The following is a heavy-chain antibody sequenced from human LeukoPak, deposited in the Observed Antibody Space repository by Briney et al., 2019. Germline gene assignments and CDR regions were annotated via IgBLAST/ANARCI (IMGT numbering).Heavy chain of an antibody. CDR1: GFTFSSYG. Sequence: GGSLRLSCAASGFTFSSYGMHWVRQAPGKGLEWVAVIWYDGSNKYYADSVKGRFTISRDNSKNTLYLQMNSLRAEDTAVYYCARATYSSREIDYWGQGTLVTVSS. D-gene: IGHD6-13*01. CDR2: IWYDGSNK. V-gene: IGHV3-33*01. J-gene: IGHJ4*02. CDR3: ARATYSSREIDY.